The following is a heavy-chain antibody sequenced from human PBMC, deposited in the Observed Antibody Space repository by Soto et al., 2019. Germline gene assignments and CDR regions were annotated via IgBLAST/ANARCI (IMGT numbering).Heavy chain of an antibody. Sequence: EVQLLESGGDLVQPGGSLRLSCAASGFTFNNYAMNWVRQAPGKGLEWVSCTSGGGDSTHYPDSVKGRFTISRDNSKNTLYLPMNSLRAEDTAVYYCARRYCIPIVCSPVDYYMDVWGKGTTVTVSS. J-gene: IGHJ6*03. D-gene: IGHD2-15*01. CDR2: TSGGGDST. CDR3: ARRYCIPIVCSPVDYYMDV. CDR1: GFTFNNYA. V-gene: IGHV3-23*01.